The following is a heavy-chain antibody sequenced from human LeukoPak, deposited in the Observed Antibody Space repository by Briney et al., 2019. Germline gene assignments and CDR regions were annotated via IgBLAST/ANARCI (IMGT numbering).Heavy chain of an antibody. J-gene: IGHJ5*02. D-gene: IGHD3-3*01. CDR1: GGSISSYY. CDR3: ARAGTYDFWSGYSINDWFDP. Sequence: SETLSLTCTVSGGSISSYYWSWIRQPAGKGLEWIGRIYTSGSTNYNPSLKSRVTMSVDTSKNQFSLKLSFVTAADTAVYYCARAGTYDFWSGYSINDWFDPWGQGTLVTVSS. V-gene: IGHV4-4*07. CDR2: IYTSGST.